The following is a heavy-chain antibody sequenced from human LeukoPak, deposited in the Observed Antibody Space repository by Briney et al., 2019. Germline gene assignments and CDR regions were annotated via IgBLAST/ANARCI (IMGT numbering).Heavy chain of an antibody. CDR3: AKGSPWATGYFDS. V-gene: IGHV3-23*01. CDR2: ISVSGGST. D-gene: IGHD1-26*01. CDR1: GFTLSSYA. Sequence: GGSLRLSCAASGFTLSSYAMSGVGQAPGKGLEWVSAISVSGGSTYYPDSVKGRFTISRDNSKNTMYLQMNSLRAEATAVYYCAKGSPWATGYFDSWGQGTQVTVSS. J-gene: IGHJ4*02.